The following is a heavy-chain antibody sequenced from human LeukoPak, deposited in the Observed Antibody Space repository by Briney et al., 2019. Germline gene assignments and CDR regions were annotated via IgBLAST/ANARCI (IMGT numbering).Heavy chain of an antibody. D-gene: IGHD3-22*01. CDR1: GGTFSSYT. CDR2: IIPILGIA. J-gene: IGHJ4*02. V-gene: IGHV1-69*02. Sequence: SVKVSCKASGGTFSSYTISWVRQPPGQGLEWMGRIIPILGIANYAQKFQGRVTITADKSTSTAYMELSSLRSEDTAVYYCASWGDSSGYHDYWGQGTLVTVSS. CDR3: ASWGDSSGYHDY.